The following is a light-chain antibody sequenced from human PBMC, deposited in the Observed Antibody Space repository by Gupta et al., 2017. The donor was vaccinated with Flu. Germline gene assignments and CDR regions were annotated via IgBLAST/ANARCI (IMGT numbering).Light chain of an antibody. CDR1: KLGDKY. CDR3: QAWDSSVV. J-gene: IGLJ2*01. V-gene: IGLV3-1*01. Sequence: SYELTPPPSVSVSRGQTASITCSGDKLGDKYACWYQQQPGQSPVLVIYQDSKRPSGIPERFSGSNSGNTATLTISGTQAMDEADYYCQAWDSSVVFGGGTKLTVL. CDR2: QDS.